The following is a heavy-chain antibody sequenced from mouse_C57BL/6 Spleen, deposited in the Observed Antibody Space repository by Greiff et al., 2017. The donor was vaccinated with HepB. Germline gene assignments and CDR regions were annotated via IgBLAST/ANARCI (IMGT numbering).Heavy chain of an antibody. Sequence: VQLQQPGAELVRPGTSVKLSCKASGYTFTSYWMHWVKQRPGQGLEWIGVIDPSDSYTNYNQKFKGKATLTVDTSSSTAYMQLSSLTSEDSAVYYCARSGSSSYAKDYWGKGTSVTVSS. CDR3: ARSGSSSYAKDY. V-gene: IGHV1-59*01. D-gene: IGHD1-1*01. CDR1: GYTFTSYW. CDR2: IDPSDSYT. J-gene: IGHJ4*01.